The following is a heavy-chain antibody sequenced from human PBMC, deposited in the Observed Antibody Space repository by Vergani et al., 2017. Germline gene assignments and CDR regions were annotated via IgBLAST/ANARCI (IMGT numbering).Heavy chain of an antibody. D-gene: IGHD3-3*01. V-gene: IGHV4-39*01. Sequence: QLQLQESGPGLVKPSETLSLTCTVSGGSISSSSYYWGWIRQPPGKGLEWIGSIYYSGSTYYNPSLKSRVTISVDTSKNQFSLKLSSVTAADTAVYYCASSPTSYAFWSGYYTPYYFDYWGQGTLVTVSS. CDR2: IYYSGST. CDR3: ASSPTSYAFWSGYYTPYYFDY. CDR1: GGSISSSSYY. J-gene: IGHJ4*02.